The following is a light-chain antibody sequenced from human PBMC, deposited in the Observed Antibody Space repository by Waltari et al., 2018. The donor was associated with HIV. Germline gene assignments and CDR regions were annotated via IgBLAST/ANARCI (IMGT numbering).Light chain of an antibody. J-gene: IGLJ2*01. CDR1: TIDGGRYNF. V-gene: IGLV2-23*02. Sequence: QSALTQPASVPGYFVQSITLSCNGSTIDGGRYNFVSWYQHHPAKAPTLILYEVFKRPSGVSNRFSGSKSGNTASLTVSGLQAEDEGHYYCCSYAGSRIPFGGGTKLTVL. CDR2: EVF. CDR3: CSYAGSRIP.